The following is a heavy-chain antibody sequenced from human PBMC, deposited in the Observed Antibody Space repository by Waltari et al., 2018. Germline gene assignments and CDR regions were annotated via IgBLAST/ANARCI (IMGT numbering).Heavy chain of an antibody. J-gene: IGHJ4*02. CDR3: ARGGSIAARMEDFDY. D-gene: IGHD6-6*01. V-gene: IGHV4-34*01. CDR2: INHSGST. CDR1: GGSFSGYY. Sequence: QVQLQQWGAGLLKPSETLSLTCAVYGGSFSGYYWSWIRQPPGKGLEWIGEINHSGSTIYTPPLKSRVTISVDTSKNQFSLKLSSVTAADTAVYYCARGGSIAARMEDFDYWGQGTLVTVSS.